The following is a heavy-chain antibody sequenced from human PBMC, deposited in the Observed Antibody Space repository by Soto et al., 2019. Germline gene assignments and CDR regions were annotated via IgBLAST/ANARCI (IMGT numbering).Heavy chain of an antibody. V-gene: IGHV3-21*01. CDR2: ISSSSSYI. CDR1: GFTFSSYS. D-gene: IGHD6-19*01. CDR3: ASEQWAGGMNV. J-gene: IGHJ6*02. Sequence: EVQLVESGGGLVKPGGSLRLSCAASGFTFSSYSMNWVRQAPGKGLEWVSSISSSSSYIYYADSVKGRFTISRDSAKNSLYLQMTSLRAEDTAVYYCASEQWAGGMNVWGQGTTVTVSS.